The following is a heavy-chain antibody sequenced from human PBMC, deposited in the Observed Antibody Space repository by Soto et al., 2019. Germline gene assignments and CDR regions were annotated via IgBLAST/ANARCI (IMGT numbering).Heavy chain of an antibody. Sequence: QVQLVESGGGVVQPGRSLRLSCAASGFTFSDYDMHWVRQAPGKGLDWVALIRYDGSKKYYADSVKGRITISRDNSNTLYLQVNSLRAEDTAVYYCVKERGRRGSSWPSELYWGQGTLVTVSS. D-gene: IGHD6-13*01. CDR1: GFTFSDYD. CDR3: VKERGRRGSSWPSELY. J-gene: IGHJ4*02. CDR2: IRYDGSKK. V-gene: IGHV3-33*06.